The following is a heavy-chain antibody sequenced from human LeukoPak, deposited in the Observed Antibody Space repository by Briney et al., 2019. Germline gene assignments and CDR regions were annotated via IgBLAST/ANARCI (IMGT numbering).Heavy chain of an antibody. CDR2: ISSSSSYI. V-gene: IGHV3-21*01. CDR3: ARNLFSFRGGDAFDI. J-gene: IGHJ3*02. Sequence: GGSLRLSCAASGFTFSSYSMNWVRQAPGKGLEWVSSISSSSSYIYYADSVKGRFTISRDNAKNSLYLQMNSLRAEDTAVYYCARNLFSFRGGDAFDIWGQGTMVTVSS. CDR1: GFTFSSYS. D-gene: IGHD3-10*01.